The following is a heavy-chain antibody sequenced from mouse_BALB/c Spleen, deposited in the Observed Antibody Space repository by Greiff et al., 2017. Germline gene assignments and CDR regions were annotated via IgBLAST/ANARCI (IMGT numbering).Heavy chain of an antibody. V-gene: IGHV5-15*02. Sequence: DVKLVESGGGLVQPGGSRKLSCAASGFTFSDYGMAWVRQAPGKGPEWVAFISNLAYSIYYADTVTGRFTISRENAKNTLYLEMSSLRSEDTAMYYCARDGGSTMITSWFAYWGQGTLVTVSA. CDR2: ISNLAYSI. J-gene: IGHJ3*01. CDR3: ARDGGSTMITSWFAY. CDR1: GFTFSDYG. D-gene: IGHD2-4*01.